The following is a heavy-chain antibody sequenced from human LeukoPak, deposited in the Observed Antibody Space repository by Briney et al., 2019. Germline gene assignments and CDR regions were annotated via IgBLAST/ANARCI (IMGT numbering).Heavy chain of an antibody. Sequence: SVKVSCKASGGTFSSYAISWVRQAPGQGLEWMGRIIPIFGTANYAQKFQGRVTITTDESTSTAYMELSSLRSEDTAVYYCARGFLAPGLSGWYYVFDYWGQGTLVTVYS. D-gene: IGHD6-19*01. CDR2: IIPIFGTA. CDR3: ARGFLAPGLSGWYYVFDY. J-gene: IGHJ4*02. V-gene: IGHV1-69*05. CDR1: GGTFSSYA.